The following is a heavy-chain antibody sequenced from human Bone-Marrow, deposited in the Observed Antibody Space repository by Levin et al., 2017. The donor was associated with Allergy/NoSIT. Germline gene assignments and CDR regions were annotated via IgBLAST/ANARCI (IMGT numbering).Heavy chain of an antibody. J-gene: IGHJ6*02. CDR2: ISGSGGST. CDR3: AKWSLAAAGTPTHIVVVTAIPKYYYYGMDV. Sequence: GGSLRLSCAASGFTFSSYAMSWVRQAPGKGLEWVSAISGSGGSTYYADSVKGRFTISRDNSKNTLYLQMNSLRAEDTAVYYCAKWSLAAAGTPTHIVVVTAIPKYYYYGMDVWGQGTTVTVSS. V-gene: IGHV3-23*01. CDR1: GFTFSSYA. D-gene: IGHD2-21*02.